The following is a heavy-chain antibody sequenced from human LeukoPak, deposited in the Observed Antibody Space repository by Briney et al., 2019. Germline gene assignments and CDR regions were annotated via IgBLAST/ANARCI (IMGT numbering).Heavy chain of an antibody. CDR3: ARDLLYDSSGYFSNAFDI. Sequence: GSLRLSCAASGFTFSSYVMHWVRQAPGKGLEWVAVISYDGSNKYYADSVKGRFTISGDNSKNTLYLQMNSLRAEDTAVYYCARDLLYDSSGYFSNAFDIWGQGTMVTVSS. J-gene: IGHJ3*02. CDR1: GFTFSSYV. D-gene: IGHD3-22*01. V-gene: IGHV3-30*01. CDR2: ISYDGSNK.